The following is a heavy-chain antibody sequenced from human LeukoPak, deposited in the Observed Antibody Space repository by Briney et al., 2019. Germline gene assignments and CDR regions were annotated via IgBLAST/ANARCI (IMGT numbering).Heavy chain of an antibody. D-gene: IGHD3-3*01. V-gene: IGHV4-30-4*08. J-gene: IGHJ5*02. CDR1: GASISSADYY. CDR3: ARWTIFGVA. CDR2: INYSENT. Sequence: SETLSLTCTVSGASISSADYYWSWIRQPPGKGLEWIGYINYSENTYYNPSLKSRLTISVHTSKNQFSPKLTSVTAADTAVYYCARWTIFGVAWGQGTLVTVSS.